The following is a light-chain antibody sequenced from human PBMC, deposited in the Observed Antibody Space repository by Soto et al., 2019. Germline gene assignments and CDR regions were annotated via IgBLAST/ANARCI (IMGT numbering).Light chain of an antibody. CDR1: QGVGST. CDR3: QQYGSSGT. J-gene: IGKJ1*01. V-gene: IGKV3D-11*03. CDR2: DAS. Sequence: IAMTQSPATLYLSPGERVTLSCRASQGVGSTLAWYRQQPGQAPRLLIYDASNRATGIPARFIGSGSGTDFTLTISSIEPEDFAVYYCQQYGSSGTFGQGTKVDIK.